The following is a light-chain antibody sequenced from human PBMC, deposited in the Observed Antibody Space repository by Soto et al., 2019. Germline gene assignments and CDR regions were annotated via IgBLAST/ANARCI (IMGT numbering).Light chain of an antibody. Sequence: DIVMTQSPDSLAVSLGERATINCKSSQSVLYSSNNKNYLAWYQQKPGQPPKLLIYWASTRESGVPDRFSGSESGTDYTLTISSLQAEDVAIYYCHQYYITPYTFGQGTKLEIK. CDR3: HQYYITPYT. CDR1: QSVLYSSNNKNY. V-gene: IGKV4-1*01. CDR2: WAS. J-gene: IGKJ2*01.